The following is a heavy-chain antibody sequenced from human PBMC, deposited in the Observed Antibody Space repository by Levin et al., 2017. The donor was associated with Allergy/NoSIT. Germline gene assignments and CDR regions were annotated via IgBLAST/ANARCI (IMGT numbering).Heavy chain of an antibody. Sequence: ASVKVSCKTSGYTFTGYYIQWGRQAPGQGLEWMGLMNPNRGDTYYAQKFRGRVTMTRDTSTSTAYMELSSLTSDDTAIYYCARGGETFYYGSIPGDVFHIWGHGTMVTVSS. CDR1: GYTFTGYY. D-gene: IGHD3-10*01. V-gene: IGHV1-2*02. J-gene: IGHJ3*02. CDR3: ARGGETFYYGSIPGDVFHI. CDR2: MNPNRGDT.